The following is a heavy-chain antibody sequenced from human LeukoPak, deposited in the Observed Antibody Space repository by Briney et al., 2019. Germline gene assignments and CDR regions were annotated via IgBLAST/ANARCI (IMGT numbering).Heavy chain of an antibody. CDR3: ARGRGRGYSYGYLGC. D-gene: IGHD5-18*01. Sequence: ASVKVSCKASGYTFTGYYMHWVRQAPGQWLGWMGWINPNSGGTNYAQRFQGRVTMTRDTSISTAYMELSRLRSDDTAVYYCARGRGRGYSYGYLGCWGHGTLVPVSS. J-gene: IGHJ4*01. CDR1: GYTFTGYY. CDR2: INPNSGGT. V-gene: IGHV1-2*02.